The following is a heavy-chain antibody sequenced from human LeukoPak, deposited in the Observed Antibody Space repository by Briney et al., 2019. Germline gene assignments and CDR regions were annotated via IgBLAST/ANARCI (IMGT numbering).Heavy chain of an antibody. CDR2: IYHSGSA. CDR3: ARHVSPGSYEDY. CDR1: GYSISSGYY. D-gene: IGHD1-26*01. V-gene: IGHV4-38-2*02. Sequence: SQTLSLTCTVSGYSISSGYYWGWIRQPPGKGLEWIGSIYHSGSAYYNPSLKSRVTISVDTSKNQFSLKLSSVTAADTAVYYCARHVSPGSYEDYWGQGTLVTVSS. J-gene: IGHJ4*02.